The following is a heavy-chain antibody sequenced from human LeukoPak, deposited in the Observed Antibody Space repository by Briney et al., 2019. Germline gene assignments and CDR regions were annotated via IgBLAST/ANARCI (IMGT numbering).Heavy chain of an antibody. J-gene: IGHJ6*04. CDR1: GYTFTGYY. D-gene: IGHD4-17*01. CDR3: AREDYGDYVGAFDI. Sequence: GASVKVSCKASGYTFTGYYMHWVRQAPGQGLEWMGWINPNSGGTNYAQKFQGRVTMTRDTSISTAYMELSRLRSDDTAVYYCAREDYGDYVGAFDIWGKGTTVTVSS. CDR2: INPNSGGT. V-gene: IGHV1-2*02.